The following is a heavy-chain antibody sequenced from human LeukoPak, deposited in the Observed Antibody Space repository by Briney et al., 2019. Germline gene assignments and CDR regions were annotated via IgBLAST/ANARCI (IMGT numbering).Heavy chain of an antibody. Sequence: GGSLRLSCAASGFPFSSYAMSWIRRAPGKGLEWLSAITPTTGTTFYADSVKGRFTISRDNSKNTLYLQMNILRAEDMAVYYCATNTSNGDRYFDYWGQGALVTVSS. J-gene: IGHJ4*02. CDR2: ITPTTGTT. V-gene: IGHV3-23*01. D-gene: IGHD4-17*01. CDR1: GFPFSSYA. CDR3: ATNTSNGDRYFDY.